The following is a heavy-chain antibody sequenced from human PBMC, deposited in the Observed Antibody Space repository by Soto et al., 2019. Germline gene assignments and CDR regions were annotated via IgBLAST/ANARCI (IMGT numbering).Heavy chain of an antibody. CDR3: AREGEPYSSGCRKCGAYDF. J-gene: IGHJ4*02. CDR1: GFSFSWYW. D-gene: IGHD6-19*01. Sequence: EVQLVESGGGLVQPGGSLSLSCAASGFSFSWYWMSWVRQAPGKGLEWVANIKQDGSETDYVQSVKGRFTIARDNARNSLYLQLNSLRVEDTAVYYCAREGEPYSSGCRKCGAYDFWGQGNLVAVSS. CDR2: IKQDGSET. V-gene: IGHV3-7*01.